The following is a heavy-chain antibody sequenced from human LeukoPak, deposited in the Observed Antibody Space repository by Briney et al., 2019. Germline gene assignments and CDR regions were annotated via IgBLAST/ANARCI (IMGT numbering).Heavy chain of an antibody. Sequence: SETLSLTCTVSGGSISSGSYYWGWIRQPPGKGLEWIGSIYYSGSTYYNPSLKSRVTISVDTSKNQFSLKLSSVTAADTAVYYCARDGRWLALNWFDPWGQGTLVTVSS. V-gene: IGHV4-39*02. CDR1: GGSISSGSYY. CDR2: IYYSGST. J-gene: IGHJ5*02. CDR3: ARDGRWLALNWFDP. D-gene: IGHD6-19*01.